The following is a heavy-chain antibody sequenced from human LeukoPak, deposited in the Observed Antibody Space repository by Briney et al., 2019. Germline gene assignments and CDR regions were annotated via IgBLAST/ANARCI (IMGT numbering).Heavy chain of an antibody. CDR3: ARERTYYDILTGYGLTYYFDY. J-gene: IGHJ4*02. D-gene: IGHD3-9*01. CDR1: GGTFSSYA. CDR2: IIPIFGTA. V-gene: IGHV1-69*06. Sequence: SVKVSCKASGGTFSSYAISWVRQAPGQGLEWMGGIIPIFGTANYAQKFQGRVTITADKSTSTAYMELSSLRSEDTAVYYCARERTYYDILTGYGLTYYFDYWGQGTLVTVSS.